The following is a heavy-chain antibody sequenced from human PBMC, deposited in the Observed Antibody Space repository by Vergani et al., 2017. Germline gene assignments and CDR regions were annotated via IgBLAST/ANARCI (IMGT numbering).Heavy chain of an antibody. CDR1: GFTFSSYA. J-gene: IGHJ3*02. D-gene: IGHD2-21*02. CDR2: ISGSGGST. V-gene: IGHV3-23*01. Sequence: EVQLLESGGGLVQPGGSLRLSCAASGFTFSSYAMSWVRQAPGKGLEWVSAISGSGGSTYYADSVKGRFTISRDNSKNTLYLQINSLRAEDTAVYYCAKDPYCGGDCYSGAFDIWGQGTMVTVSS. CDR3: AKDPYCGGDCYSGAFDI.